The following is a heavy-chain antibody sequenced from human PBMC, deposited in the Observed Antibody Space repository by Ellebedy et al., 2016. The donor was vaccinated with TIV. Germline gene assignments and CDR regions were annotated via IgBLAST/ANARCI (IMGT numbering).Heavy chain of an antibody. CDR3: AKDRGTGGVNHYYYGMDV. V-gene: IGHV3-33*06. CDR2: VWYDDTMK. D-gene: IGHD3/OR15-3a*01. J-gene: IGHJ6*02. Sequence: GGSLRLSXAASGFSFSSYGMHWVRQAPGKGLEWVAVVWYDDTMKYHADSVKGRFTVSRDNSKNTLDLQMNNVRVEDTAVYFCAKDRGTGGVNHYYYGMDVWGQGTTVIVSS. CDR1: GFSFSSYG.